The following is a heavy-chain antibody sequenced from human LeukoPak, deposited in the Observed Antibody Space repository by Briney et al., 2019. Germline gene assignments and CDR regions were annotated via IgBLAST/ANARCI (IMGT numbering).Heavy chain of an antibody. V-gene: IGHV4-34*01. J-gene: IGHJ2*01. D-gene: IGHD1-20*01. CDR2: IHYTGAT. Sequence: MASETLSLTCAVHGGSFSGYYWSWFRQPSGKGLEWIGEIHYTGATNYSPSLKGRVTISPGTSNNQVSLRMNSVTAADTAVYYCARGITVVYYFDLWGRGTLVTVSS. CDR3: ARGITVVYYFDL. CDR1: GGSFSGYY.